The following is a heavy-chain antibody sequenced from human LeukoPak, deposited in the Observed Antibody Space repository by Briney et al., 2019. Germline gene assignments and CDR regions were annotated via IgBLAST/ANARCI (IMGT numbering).Heavy chain of an antibody. Sequence: ASVKVSCKASGGTFSSYTIGWVRQAPGQGLEWMGGIIPIFGTTNYAQKFQGRVTLSADEPTSTAYMELTSLRSEDTAVYYCARLIPAGGTGDAFGIWGQGTMITVSS. CDR2: IIPIFGTT. CDR1: GGTFSSYT. V-gene: IGHV1-69*13. D-gene: IGHD6-13*01. J-gene: IGHJ3*02. CDR3: ARLIPAGGTGDAFGI.